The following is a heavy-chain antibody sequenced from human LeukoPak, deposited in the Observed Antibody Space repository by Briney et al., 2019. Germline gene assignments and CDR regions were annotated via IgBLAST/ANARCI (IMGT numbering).Heavy chain of an antibody. CDR2: MNPNSGNT. Sequence: GASVKVSCKASGYTFTSYDINWVRQATGQGLEWMGWMNPNSGNTGYAQKFQGRVAITRNTSISTAYMELSSLRSEDTAVYYCAKDLNPDWLLDYWGQEPWSPSPQ. V-gene: IGHV1-8*03. D-gene: IGHD3-9*01. J-gene: IGHJ4*01. CDR3: AKDLNPDWLLDY. CDR1: GYTFTSYD.